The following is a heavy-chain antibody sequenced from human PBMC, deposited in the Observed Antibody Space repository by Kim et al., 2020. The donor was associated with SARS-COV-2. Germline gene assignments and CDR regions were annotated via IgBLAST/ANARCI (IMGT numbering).Heavy chain of an antibody. Sequence: ASVKVSCKASGYTFTSYGISWVRQAPGQGLEWMGWISAYNGNTNYAQKLQGRVTMTTDTSTSTAYMELRSLRSDDTAVYYCAWGFGELFGHGGVYFDYWGQGTLVTVSS. V-gene: IGHV1-18*01. D-gene: IGHD3-10*01. CDR2: ISAYNGNT. CDR3: AWGFGELFGHGGVYFDY. J-gene: IGHJ4*02. CDR1: GYTFTSYG.